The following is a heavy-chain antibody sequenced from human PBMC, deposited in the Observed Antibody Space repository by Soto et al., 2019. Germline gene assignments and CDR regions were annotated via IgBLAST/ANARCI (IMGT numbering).Heavy chain of an antibody. Sequence: SEALSLTCTVSGGSISSYYWSWIRQPPGKGLEWIGYIYYSGSTNYNPSLKSRVTISVDTSKNQFSLKLSSVTAADTAVYYCARGLRFLEWSFDAFDIWGQGTMVTVSS. D-gene: IGHD3-3*01. CDR2: IYYSGST. V-gene: IGHV4-59*01. J-gene: IGHJ3*02. CDR3: ARGLRFLEWSFDAFDI. CDR1: GGSISSYY.